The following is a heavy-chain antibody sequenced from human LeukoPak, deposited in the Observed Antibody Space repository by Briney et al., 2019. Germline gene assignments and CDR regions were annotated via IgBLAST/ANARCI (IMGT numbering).Heavy chain of an antibody. V-gene: IGHV4-34*01. Sequence: KPSETLSLTCAVYGGSFSGYYWSWIRQPPGKGLEWIGEIDHSGSTNYNPSLKSRVTISVDTSKNQFSLKLSSVTAADTAVYYCAGNIAARLDYWGQGTQVTVSS. CDR1: GGSFSGYY. CDR2: IDHSGST. J-gene: IGHJ4*02. D-gene: IGHD6-6*01. CDR3: AGNIAARLDY.